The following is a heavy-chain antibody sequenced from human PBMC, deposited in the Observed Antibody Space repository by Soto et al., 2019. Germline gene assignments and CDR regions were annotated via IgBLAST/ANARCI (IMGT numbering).Heavy chain of an antibody. CDR2: IYWDDDK. Sequence: QITLKESGPTLVKPTQTLTLTCTFSGFSLSTSGLGVGWIRQHPGKALEWLALIYWDDDKRYSPSLKSRLTITKDTSKNQVVLTMTNMDPVDTATYYCAHTRKRAVLGGYYYYGMDVWGQGTTVTVSS. D-gene: IGHD6-19*01. J-gene: IGHJ6*02. CDR3: AHTRKRAVLGGYYYYGMDV. V-gene: IGHV2-5*02. CDR1: GFSLSTSGLG.